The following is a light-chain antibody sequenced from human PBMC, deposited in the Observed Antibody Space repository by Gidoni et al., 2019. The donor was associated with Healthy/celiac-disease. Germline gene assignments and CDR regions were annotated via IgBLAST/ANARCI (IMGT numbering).Light chain of an antibody. CDR1: QSCSSY. Sequence: EIVLTQSPATLSLSPGERATLSCRASQSCSSYLAWYQQKPGQAPRLLIYDASNRATGIPARFSGSGSGTDFTLTISSLEPEDFAVYYCQQRSNWAITFGQGTRLEIK. V-gene: IGKV3-11*01. CDR2: DAS. J-gene: IGKJ5*01. CDR3: QQRSNWAIT.